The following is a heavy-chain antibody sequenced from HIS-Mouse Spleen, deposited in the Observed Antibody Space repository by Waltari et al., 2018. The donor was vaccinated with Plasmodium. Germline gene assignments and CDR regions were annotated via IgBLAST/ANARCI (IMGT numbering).Heavy chain of an antibody. CDR2: IYTSGDT. CDR1: GGSISSYY. Sequence: QVQLQESGPGLVKPSETLSLTCTVSGGSISSYYWSWLRQPAGKGLEWIGRIYTSGDTNYNPALKSRVTMSVDTSKNQFSLKLSAVTAADTAVYYCARDRGAAAGTLVWAFDYWGQGTLVTVSS. D-gene: IGHD6-13*01. V-gene: IGHV4-4*07. CDR3: ARDRGAAAGTLVWAFDY. J-gene: IGHJ4*02.